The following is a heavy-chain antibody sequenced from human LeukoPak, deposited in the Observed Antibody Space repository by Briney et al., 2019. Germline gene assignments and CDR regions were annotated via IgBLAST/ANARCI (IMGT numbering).Heavy chain of an antibody. Sequence: SETLSLTCAVYGGSFSGYYWSWIRQPPGKGLEWIGEINHSGSTSYNPSLKSRVTISVDTSKNQFSLKLSSVTAADTAVYYCARTLSSWAPAFDYWGQGTLVTVSS. J-gene: IGHJ4*02. D-gene: IGHD6-13*01. CDR1: GGSFSGYY. CDR3: ARTLSSWAPAFDY. V-gene: IGHV4-34*01. CDR2: INHSGST.